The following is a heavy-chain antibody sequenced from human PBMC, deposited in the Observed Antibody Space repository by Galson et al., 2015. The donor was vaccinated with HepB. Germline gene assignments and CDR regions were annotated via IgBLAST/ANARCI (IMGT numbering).Heavy chain of an antibody. Sequence: CAISGDSVTSHSAVWNWIRQSPSRGLEWRGRTYFRSKWRVDYAMSVKSRITISADTSDNQFSLLLRSVTPEDTAVYYCAYGSDVWGPGTTVIVSS. V-gene: IGHV6-1*01. J-gene: IGHJ6*02. CDR2: TYFRSKWRV. CDR1: GDSVTSHSAV. CDR3: AYGSDV.